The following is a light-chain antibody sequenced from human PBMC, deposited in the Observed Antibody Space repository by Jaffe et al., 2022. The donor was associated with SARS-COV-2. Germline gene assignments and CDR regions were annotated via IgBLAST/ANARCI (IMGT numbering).Light chain of an antibody. CDR3: GAWDDSLNGYYV. Sequence: QSVLTQPPSASGTPGQRVTISCSGSNSNIGTYTVSWYQQLPGTAPKLLIYNNDQRPSGVPDRFSGAKSGTSASLAISGLQSDDEAEYYCGAWDDSLNGYYVFGTGSKVTVL. CDR2: NND. CDR1: NSNIGTYT. V-gene: IGLV1-44*01. J-gene: IGLJ1*01.